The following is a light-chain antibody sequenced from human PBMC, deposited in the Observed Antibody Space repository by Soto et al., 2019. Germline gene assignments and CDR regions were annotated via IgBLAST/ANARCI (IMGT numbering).Light chain of an antibody. J-gene: IGLJ1*01. V-gene: IGLV1-44*01. CDR3: AAWDDSLNGYV. CDR2: SND. CDR1: SSSIGSNT. Sequence: QSVLTQPPSASGTPGQRVTISCSGSSSSIGSNTVNWYQQLPGTAPKLLIYSNDQRPSGVPDRFSGSKSGTSASLAISGLQSEDEADYYCAAWDDSLNGYVFXTGTKVTVL.